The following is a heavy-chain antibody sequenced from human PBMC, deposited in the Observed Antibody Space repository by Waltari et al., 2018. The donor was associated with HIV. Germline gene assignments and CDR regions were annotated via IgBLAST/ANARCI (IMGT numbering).Heavy chain of an antibody. Sequence: QVQLQQWGAGLLKPSETLSLTCAVQDGSLRGYYLSWIRTAPGKGLKWIEEINHRGSTNYNPSLKSRVTISVDTSKNQCSLKLSSVAAADTAVYYCARGREWFGSYYYGMDVWGQGTTVTVSS. V-gene: IGHV4-34*01. CDR3: ARGREWFGSYYYGMDV. CDR1: DGSLRGYY. J-gene: IGHJ6*02. CDR2: INHRGST. D-gene: IGHD3-10*01.